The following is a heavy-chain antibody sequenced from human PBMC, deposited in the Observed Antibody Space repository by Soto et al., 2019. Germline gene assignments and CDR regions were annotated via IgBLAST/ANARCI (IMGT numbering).Heavy chain of an antibody. J-gene: IGHJ6*02. CDR2: IYYSGST. D-gene: IGHD6-19*01. CDR1: GGSISSYY. CDR3: ARDSSGWLRSYYYGLDV. Sequence: SETLSLTCTVSGGSISSYYWSWIRQPPGKGLEWIGYIYYSGSTNYNPSLKSRVTISVDTSKNQFSLKLSSVTAADTAVYYCARDSSGWLRSYYYGLDVWGQGTTVTVSS. V-gene: IGHV4-59*01.